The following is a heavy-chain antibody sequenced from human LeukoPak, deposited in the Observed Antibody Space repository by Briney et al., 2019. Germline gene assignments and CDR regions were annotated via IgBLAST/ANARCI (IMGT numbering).Heavy chain of an antibody. CDR1: GGSISSYY. CDR3: VYYYGSGSS. CDR2: IYYSGST. Sequence: SETLSLTCTVSGGSISSYYWSWIRQPPGKGLEWIGYIYYSGSTNYNPSLKSRVTISVDTSKNQFSLKLSPVTAADTAVYYCVYYYGSGSSWGQGTLVTVSS. J-gene: IGHJ4*02. D-gene: IGHD3-10*01. V-gene: IGHV4-59*01.